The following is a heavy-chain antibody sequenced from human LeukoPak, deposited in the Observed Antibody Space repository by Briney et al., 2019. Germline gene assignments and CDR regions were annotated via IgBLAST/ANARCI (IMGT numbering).Heavy chain of an antibody. V-gene: IGHV1-3*01. Sequence: ASVKVSCKASGYTFTSSAMHLVRQPHGQRLEWMGWINAGNGNTKYSQKFQGRVTITRDTSASTAYMELSSLRSEDTAVYYCARARYYGMDVWGQGTTVTVSS. CDR2: INAGNGNT. CDR3: ARARYYGMDV. J-gene: IGHJ6*02. CDR1: GYTFTSSA.